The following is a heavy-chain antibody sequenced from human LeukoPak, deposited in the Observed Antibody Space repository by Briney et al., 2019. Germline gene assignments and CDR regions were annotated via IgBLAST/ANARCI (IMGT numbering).Heavy chain of an antibody. D-gene: IGHD1-26*01. Sequence: GGSLRLSCAASGFTFDDYTMHWVRQAPGKGLEWVSLISWDGGSTYYADSVKGRFTISRDNAKNSLYLQMNSLRAEDTAVYYCPRGSEWDLLGSCDRWGQGTLVTVSS. V-gene: IGHV3-43*01. CDR2: ISWDGGST. J-gene: IGHJ5*02. CDR1: GFTFDDYT. CDR3: PRGSEWDLLGSCDR.